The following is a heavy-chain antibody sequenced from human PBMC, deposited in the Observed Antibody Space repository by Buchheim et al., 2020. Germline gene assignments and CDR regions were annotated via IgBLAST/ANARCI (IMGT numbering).Heavy chain of an antibody. D-gene: IGHD3-22*01. CDR3: ARGIKNHYYDSSGYLTY. CDR2: ISSSSSTI. V-gene: IGHV3-48*04. Sequence: EVQLVESGGGLVQPGGSLRLSCAASGFTFSSYSMNWVRQAPGKGLEWVSYISSSSSTIYYADSVKARFTFSRANAKNSLYLKMNSLRAEDTAVYYCARGIKNHYYDSSGYLTYWGQGTL. CDR1: GFTFSSYS. J-gene: IGHJ4*02.